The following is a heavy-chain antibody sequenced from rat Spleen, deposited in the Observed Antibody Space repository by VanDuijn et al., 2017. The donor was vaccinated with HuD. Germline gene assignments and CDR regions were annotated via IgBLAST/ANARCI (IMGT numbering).Heavy chain of an antibody. CDR3: ARHPDYSNYFDY. D-gene: IGHD1-1*01. V-gene: IGHV5-25*01. CDR2: ISYDGSRT. Sequence: EVRLVESGGGLAQPGRSMQLSCAASGFTFSNYDMAWVRQAPTKGLEWVASISYDGSRTYYRDSVKGRFSISRDNAKSTLYLQMDSLRSEDTATYYCARHPDYSNYFDYWGQGVMVTVSS. CDR1: GFTFSNYD. J-gene: IGHJ2*01.